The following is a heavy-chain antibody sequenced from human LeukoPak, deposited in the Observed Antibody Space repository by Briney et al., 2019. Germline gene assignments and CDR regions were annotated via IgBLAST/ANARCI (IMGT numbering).Heavy chain of an antibody. V-gene: IGHV4-59*01. CDR3: ARGKFGELFRV. CDR2: IYYGGST. J-gene: IGHJ4*02. Sequence: SETLSLTCTVSGGSISSYYWSWIRQPPEKGLEWIGYIYYGGSTNYNPSLKSRVTISVDTSKNQFSLKLSSVTAADTAVYYCARGKFGELFRVWGQGTLVTVSS. D-gene: IGHD3-10*01. CDR1: GGSISSYY.